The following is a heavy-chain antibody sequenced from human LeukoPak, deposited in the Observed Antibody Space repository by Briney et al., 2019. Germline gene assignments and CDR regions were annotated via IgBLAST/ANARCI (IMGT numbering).Heavy chain of an antibody. V-gene: IGHV1-2*02. CDR3: ARDFFRVKRWLQLGY. CDR1: GYTFTGYY. D-gene: IGHD5-24*01. CDR2: INPNSGGT. J-gene: IGHJ4*02. Sequence: ASVKVSCKASGYTFTGYYVHWVRQAPGQGLEWMGWINPNSGGTNYAQKFQGRVTMTRDTSISTAYMELSRLRSDDTAVYYCARDFFRVKRWLQLGYWGQGTLVTVSS.